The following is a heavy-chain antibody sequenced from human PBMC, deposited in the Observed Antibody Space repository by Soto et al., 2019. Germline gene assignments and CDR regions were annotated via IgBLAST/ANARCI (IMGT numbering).Heavy chain of an antibody. Sequence: PTETPSLTCTVSDGSISSSSYYWGWIRQPPGKGLEWIGSIYYSGSTYYNPSLKSRVTISVDTSKNQFSLKLSSVTAADTAVYYCSTRFRIFDYWGQGTLVTVSS. J-gene: IGHJ4*02. CDR1: DGSISSSSYY. CDR3: STRFRIFDY. D-gene: IGHD3-9*01. V-gene: IGHV4-39*05. CDR2: IYYSGST.